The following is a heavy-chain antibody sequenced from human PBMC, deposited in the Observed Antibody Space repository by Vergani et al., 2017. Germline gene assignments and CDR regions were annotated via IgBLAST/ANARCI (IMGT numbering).Heavy chain of an antibody. J-gene: IGHJ6*03. D-gene: IGHD2-21*01. Sequence: QVQLVESGGGVVKPGRSLRLSCTSPGFTFSTYAMHWVRQALGKGLEWVAIIYYDGSKKYYADSVKGRFTISRDNSRNTLDLLMSSLRAEDTAIYYCVREGSYCGSTTCRNPSYVYYYHMGDRGEGTAVTVSS. CDR1: GFTFSTYA. CDR2: IYYDGSKK. V-gene: IGHV3-33*01. CDR3: VREGSYCGSTTCRNPSYVYYYHMGD.